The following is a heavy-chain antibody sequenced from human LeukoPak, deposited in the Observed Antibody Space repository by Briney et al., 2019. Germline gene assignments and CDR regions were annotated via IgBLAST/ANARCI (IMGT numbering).Heavy chain of an antibody. CDR1: GFTFSTYW. D-gene: IGHD3-22*01. CDR3: ARDPRYPYQYQSDSSGFSLDY. V-gene: IGHV3-7*01. Sequence: GGSLRLSCAASGFTFSTYWMSWVRQAPGKGLEWVANIKQDGSEKYYVDSVKGRFTISRDNAKNSLYLQMNSLGAADTAVYYCARDPRYPYQYQSDSSGFSLDYWGQGTLVTVSS. CDR2: IKQDGSEK. J-gene: IGHJ4*02.